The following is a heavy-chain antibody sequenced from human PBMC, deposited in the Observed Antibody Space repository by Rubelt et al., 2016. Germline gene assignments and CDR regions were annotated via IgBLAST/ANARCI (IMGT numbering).Heavy chain of an antibody. CDR2: ISYTETT. CDR1: GASISSNTYY. Sequence: QLQLQESGPGLVKPSETLSLICTVSGASISSNTYYWGWIRQPPGKGLEWIGTISYTETTYYNASLKGRVTITIDTSKNQFPLRLSAVTAADTAVYYCARGLDSTKTGADWGQGTLVTASS. V-gene: IGHV4-39*07. D-gene: IGHD3-10*01. J-gene: IGHJ4*02. CDR3: ARGLDSTKTGAD.